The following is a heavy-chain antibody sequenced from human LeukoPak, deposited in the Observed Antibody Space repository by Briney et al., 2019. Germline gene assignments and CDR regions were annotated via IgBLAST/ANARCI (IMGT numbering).Heavy chain of an antibody. CDR3: ARCSGWYYFDY. CDR1: GGSISSSSYY. V-gene: IGHV4-39*01. J-gene: IGHJ4*02. Sequence: SETLSLTCTVFGGSISSSSYYWGWIRQPPGKGLEWIGSIYYSGSTYYNPSLKSRVTISVDTSKNQFSLKLSSVTAADTAVYYCARCSGWYYFDYWGQGTLVTVSS. D-gene: IGHD6-19*01. CDR2: IYYSGST.